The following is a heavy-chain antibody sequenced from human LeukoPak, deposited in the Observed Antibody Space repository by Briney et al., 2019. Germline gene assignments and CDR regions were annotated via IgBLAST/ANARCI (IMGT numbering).Heavy chain of an antibody. D-gene: IGHD4-17*01. CDR3: ARAPGYGDYLDY. Sequence: GGSLRLSCAASGFTFRNYWMSWVRQAPGKGLEWVANIKQDGSEKYYVDSVKGRFTISRDNAKNSLYLQMNSLRAEDTAVYYCARAPGYGDYLDYWGQGTLVTVSS. V-gene: IGHV3-7*01. J-gene: IGHJ4*02. CDR1: GFTFRNYW. CDR2: IKQDGSEK.